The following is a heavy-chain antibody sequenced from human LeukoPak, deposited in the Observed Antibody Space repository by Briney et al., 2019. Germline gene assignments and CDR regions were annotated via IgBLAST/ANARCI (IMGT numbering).Heavy chain of an antibody. CDR3: ARDGSGYDY. Sequence: GGSLRLSCAASGFTFSTYSMNWVRQAPGKGLEWVSYISSSSSTIYYADSVKGRFTISRDNAKNSLYLQVNSLRDEDTAVYYCARDGSGYDYWGQGTLVTVSS. CDR1: GFTFSTYS. CDR2: ISSSSSTI. V-gene: IGHV3-48*02. J-gene: IGHJ4*02. D-gene: IGHD5-12*01.